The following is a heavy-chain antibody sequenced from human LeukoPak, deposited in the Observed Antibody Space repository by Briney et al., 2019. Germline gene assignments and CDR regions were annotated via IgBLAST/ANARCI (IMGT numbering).Heavy chain of an antibody. V-gene: IGHV3-23*01. CDR2: ISDSGGRT. D-gene: IGHD2-2*01. J-gene: IGHJ4*02. Sequence: GGSLRLSCAVSGITLSNYGMSWVRQAPGKGLEWVAGISDSGGRTNYADSVKGRFTISRDNAKNSLYLQMNSLRAEDTAVYYCARVRYCSSTSCDYYFDYWGQGTLVTVSS. CDR3: ARVRYCSSTSCDYYFDY. CDR1: GITLSNYG.